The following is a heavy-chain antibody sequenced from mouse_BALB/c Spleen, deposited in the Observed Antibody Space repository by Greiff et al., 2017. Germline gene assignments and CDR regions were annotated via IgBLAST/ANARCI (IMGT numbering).Heavy chain of an antibody. Sequence: EVKLMESGPGLVKPSQSLSLTCTVTGYSITSDYAWNWIRQFPGNKLEWMGYISYSGSTSYNPSLKSRISITRDTSKNQFFLQLNSVTTEDTATYYCASSYWYFDVWGAGTTVTVSS. CDR2: ISYSGST. J-gene: IGHJ1*01. V-gene: IGHV3-2*02. CDR3: ASSYWYFDV. CDR1: GYSITSDYA.